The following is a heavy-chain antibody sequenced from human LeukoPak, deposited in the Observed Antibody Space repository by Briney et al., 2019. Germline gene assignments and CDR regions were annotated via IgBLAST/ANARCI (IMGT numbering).Heavy chain of an antibody. CDR1: TGSISSSSYY. CDR2: IYYSGST. V-gene: IGHV4-61*01. CDR3: ARDGGYCSGGSCGLRAFDI. D-gene: IGHD2-15*01. J-gene: IGHJ3*02. Sequence: SETLSLTCTVSTGSISSSSYYWGWIRQPPGKGLEWIGYIYYSGSTNYNPSLKSRVTISVDTSKNQFSLKLSSVTAADTAVYYCARDGGYCSGGSCGLRAFDIWGQGTMVTVSS.